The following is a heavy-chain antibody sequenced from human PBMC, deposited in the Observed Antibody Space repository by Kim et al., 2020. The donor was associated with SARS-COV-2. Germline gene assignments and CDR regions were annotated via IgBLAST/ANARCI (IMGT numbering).Heavy chain of an antibody. CDR1: GNSFTGYW. J-gene: IGHJ5*02. V-gene: IGHV5-10-1*01. D-gene: IGHD2-2*01. CDR3: ARRHCTSTSCYTSFDP. CDR2: IDPTDSYT. Sequence: GESLKISCKSSGNSFTGYWISWVRQMPGKGLEWVGTIDPTDSYTNYSPSFEGHVSILVDKSISTAYLQWGSLKASDTAIYYCARRHCTSTSCYTSFDPWGQGTVVTVSS.